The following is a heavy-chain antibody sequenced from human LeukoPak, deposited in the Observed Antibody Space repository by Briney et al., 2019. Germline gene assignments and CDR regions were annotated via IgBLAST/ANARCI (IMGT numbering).Heavy chain of an antibody. V-gene: IGHV3-23*01. D-gene: IGHD1-26*01. CDR1: GFTFRNFA. Sequence: GGSLRLSCAASGFTFRNFAMSWVRQAPGKGLEWVSGISGSGGSTSHAESVKGRFTISRNNSRNTLYLQMNSLRAEDTAVYYCAKDGYSEAYWGQGTLVTVSS. CDR3: AKDGYSEAY. J-gene: IGHJ4*01. CDR2: ISGSGGST.